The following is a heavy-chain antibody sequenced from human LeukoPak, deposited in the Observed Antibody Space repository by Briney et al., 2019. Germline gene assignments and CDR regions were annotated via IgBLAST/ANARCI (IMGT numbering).Heavy chain of an antibody. Sequence: ASVKVSCKASGYTFTSYDINWVRQATGQGLEWMGWMNPNSGNTGYAQKFQGRVTITGNTSISTAYMELSSLRSEDTAVYYCARGRRYCSSTSCYRLDYWGQGTLVTVSS. J-gene: IGHJ4*02. V-gene: IGHV1-8*03. D-gene: IGHD2-2*02. CDR1: GYTFTSYD. CDR3: ARGRRYCSSTSCYRLDY. CDR2: MNPNSGNT.